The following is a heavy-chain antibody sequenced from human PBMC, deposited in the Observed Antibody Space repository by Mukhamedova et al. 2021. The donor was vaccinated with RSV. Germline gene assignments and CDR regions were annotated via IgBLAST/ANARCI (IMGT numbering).Heavy chain of an antibody. CDR2: IHSDGNSI. D-gene: IGHD1-1*01. V-gene: IGHV3-74*01. J-gene: IGHJ3*02. Sequence: RQSPGKGLVWVSRIHSDGNSIIYADSVKGRFTISRDNANNTLYLQINSLRAEDTALYFCARQRAGAFDICGQGTMVTVSS. CDR3: ARQRAGAFDI.